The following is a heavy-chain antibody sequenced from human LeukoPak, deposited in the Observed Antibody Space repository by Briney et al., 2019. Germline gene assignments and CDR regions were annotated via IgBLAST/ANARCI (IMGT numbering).Heavy chain of an antibody. V-gene: IGHV3-21*01. J-gene: IGHJ4*02. D-gene: IGHD6-13*01. CDR3: ARARIAAAGTRY. CDR2: ISSSSRYI. Sequence: GGSLRLSCAASGFTFSIYSMNWVRQAPGKGLEWVSSISSSSRYIYYADSVKGRFTISRDNAKNSLYLQMNSLRAEDTAVYYCARARIAAAGTRYWGQGTLVTVSS. CDR1: GFTFSIYS.